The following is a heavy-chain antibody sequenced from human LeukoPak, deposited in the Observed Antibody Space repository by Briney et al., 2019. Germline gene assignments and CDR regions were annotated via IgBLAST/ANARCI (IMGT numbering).Heavy chain of an antibody. V-gene: IGHV3-7*05. CDR1: GLTFSSYW. CDR2: IKQDGSEK. J-gene: IGHJ4*02. CDR3: ARVRATGTPCDY. Sequence: GGSLRLSCAASGLTFSSYWMSWVRQAPGKGLEWVANIKQDGSEKYYVDSVKGRFTISRDNAKNSLYLQMNSLKAEDTAVYYCARVRATGTPCDYWGQGTLVTVSS. D-gene: IGHD4-17*01.